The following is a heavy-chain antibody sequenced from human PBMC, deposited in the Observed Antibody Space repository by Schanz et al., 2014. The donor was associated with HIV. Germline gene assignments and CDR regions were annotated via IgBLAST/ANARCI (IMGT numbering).Heavy chain of an antibody. V-gene: IGHV3-11*01. CDR2: ISSGGVTI. CDR1: GFTFSDYY. D-gene: IGHD6-13*01. Sequence: QVYLVESGGVLVKPGGSLRLSCAAFGFTFSDYYMTWVRQAPGKGLEWVSYISSGGVTISYADSMKGRFTISRDNAKKSLYLQMNNLRDEDTAVYFCARVSWGSSWSLDYWGQGTLVTVS. J-gene: IGHJ4*02. CDR3: ARVSWGSSWSLDY.